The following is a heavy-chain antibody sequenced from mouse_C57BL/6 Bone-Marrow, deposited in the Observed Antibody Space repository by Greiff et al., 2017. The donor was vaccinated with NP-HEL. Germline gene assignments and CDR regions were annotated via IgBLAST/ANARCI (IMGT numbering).Heavy chain of an antibody. Sequence: QVQLQQSGPELVKPGASVKISCKASGYSFTSYYIHWVKQRPGQGLEWIGWIYPGSGNTKYNEKFKGKATLTADTSSSTAYMQLSSLTSEDSAVYYCARGDYYGSSCFDYWGQGTTLTVSS. CDR1: GYSFTSYY. J-gene: IGHJ2*01. V-gene: IGHV1-66*01. D-gene: IGHD1-1*01. CDR3: ARGDYYGSSCFDY. CDR2: IYPGSGNT.